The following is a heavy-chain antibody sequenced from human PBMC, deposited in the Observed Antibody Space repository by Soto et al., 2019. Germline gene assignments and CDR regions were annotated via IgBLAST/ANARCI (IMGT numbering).Heavy chain of an antibody. CDR1: GFTFSSYA. Sequence: GGSLRLSCAASGFTFSSYAMSWVRQAPGKGLEWGSAISGSGGSTYYAASVKGRFTISRDNSKNTRYLQINSMRSEDTAVYYFAKDSDTWWLVPYGGQGSLVTVSA. V-gene: IGHV3-23*01. J-gene: IGHJ4*02. D-gene: IGHD6-19*01. CDR2: ISGSGGST. CDR3: AKDSDTWWLVPY.